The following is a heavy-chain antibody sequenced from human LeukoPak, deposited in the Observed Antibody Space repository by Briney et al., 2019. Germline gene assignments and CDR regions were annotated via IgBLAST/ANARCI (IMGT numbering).Heavy chain of an antibody. V-gene: IGHV4-59*01. Sequence: PSETLSLTCTVSGGTISWFYWSWIRQSPGRGLEWIGYIHYSGTIIYNPSLKSRVPISLDTSKKQFSLKLRSVTAADTAVYYCARGLPSVYGAFDVWGRGKVVTVSS. CDR1: GGTISWFY. CDR3: ARGLPSVYGAFDV. D-gene: IGHD5/OR15-5a*01. CDR2: IHYSGTI. J-gene: IGHJ3*01.